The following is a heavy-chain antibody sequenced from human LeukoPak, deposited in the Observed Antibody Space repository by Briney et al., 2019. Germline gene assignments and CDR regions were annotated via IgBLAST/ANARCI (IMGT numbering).Heavy chain of an antibody. CDR2: ISGSGGST. CDR1: GFTFSSYA. V-gene: IGHV3-23*01. Sequence: PGGSLRLSCAASGFTFSSYAMSWVRQAPGKGLEWVSAISGSGGSTYYADSVKGRFTISRDNSKNTLYLQMNSLRAEDTAVYYCAREGLELRAGRDAFDIWGQGTMVTVSS. CDR3: AREGLELRAGRDAFDI. J-gene: IGHJ3*02. D-gene: IGHD1-7*01.